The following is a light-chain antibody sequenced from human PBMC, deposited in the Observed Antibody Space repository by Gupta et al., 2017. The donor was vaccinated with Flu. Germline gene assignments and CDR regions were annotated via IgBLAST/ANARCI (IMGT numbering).Light chain of an antibody. V-gene: IGLV2-8*01. CDR1: SSDVGGYNY. CDR3: SSYAGSNIVV. CDR2: EVS. J-gene: IGLJ2*01. Sequence: VTISCTGTSSDVGGYNYVSWYQQHPGKAPKLMIYEVSKRPSGVPDRFSGSKSGNTASLTVSGLQAEDEADYDCSSYAGSNIVVFVGGTKLT.